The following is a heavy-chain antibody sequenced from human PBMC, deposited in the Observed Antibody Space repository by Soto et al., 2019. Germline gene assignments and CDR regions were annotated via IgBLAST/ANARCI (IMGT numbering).Heavy chain of an antibody. CDR3: ARIRGLGEVSPYFDY. Sequence: QVQLQESGPGLVKPSETLSLTCTVSRGSISSYYWSWIRQPPGKGLEWIGYISYSGNTNYNDSLKSRVPISVDTSTNQFSLRVTSVTAADTAVYYCARIRGLGEVSPYFDYLGQGALVTVSS. D-gene: IGHD3-16*02. CDR2: ISYSGNT. CDR1: RGSISSYY. V-gene: IGHV4-59*01. J-gene: IGHJ4*02.